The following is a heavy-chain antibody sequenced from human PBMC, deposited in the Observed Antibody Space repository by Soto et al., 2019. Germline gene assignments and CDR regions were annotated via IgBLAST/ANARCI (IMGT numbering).Heavy chain of an antibody. V-gene: IGHV3-7*03. CDR2: IKQDGSEK. J-gene: IGHJ6*02. D-gene: IGHD3-9*01. CDR3: ARDHRYFDWSRRLYGMDV. CDR1: GFTFSSYW. Sequence: PGGSLRLSCAASGFTFSSYWMSWVRQAPGKGLEWVANIKQDGSEKYYVDSVKGRFTISRDNAKNSLYLQMNSLRAEDTAVYYCARDHRYFDWSRRLYGMDVWGQGTTVTVSS.